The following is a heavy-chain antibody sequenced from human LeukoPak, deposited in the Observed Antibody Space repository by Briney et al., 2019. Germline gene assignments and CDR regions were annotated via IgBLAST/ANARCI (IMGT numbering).Heavy chain of an antibody. CDR3: ARGGSAYSEVLDFDS. CDR1: GFTFTDHG. V-gene: IGHV3-20*04. CDR2: INKNGGGT. Sequence: PGGSLRLSCTVSGFTFTDHGMSWVRQVSGKGLEGVSGINKNGGGTGYADSVKGRFTISRDSAKNSLYLQMNSLTSEDTALYYCARGGSAYSEVLDFDSWGQGALVTVSS. J-gene: IGHJ4*02. D-gene: IGHD3-3*01.